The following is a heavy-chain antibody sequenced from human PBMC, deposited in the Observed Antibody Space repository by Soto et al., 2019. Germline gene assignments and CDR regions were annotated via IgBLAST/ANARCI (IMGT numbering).Heavy chain of an antibody. CDR3: ARPEHDYGDYDEVFEY. V-gene: IGHV1-69*13. D-gene: IGHD4-17*01. J-gene: IGHJ4*02. CDR1: GDTFSSYA. Sequence: SVKVSCKASGDTFSSYAISWVRQAPGQGLEWMGGIIPIFGTANYAQKFQGRVTITADESTSTAYMELSSLRSEDTAVYYCARPEHDYGDYDEVFEYWGQGTLVTVSS. CDR2: IIPIFGTA.